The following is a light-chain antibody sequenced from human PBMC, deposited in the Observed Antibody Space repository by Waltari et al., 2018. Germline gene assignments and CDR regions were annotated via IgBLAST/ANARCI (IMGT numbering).Light chain of an antibody. CDR3: ASFTGNVV. Sequence: QSALTQPASVSGSPGQSITISCTGTSSDVGGYNYVSWYQQHPGKAPNLLIYDVDYRPAVVSNRFSGSKTVNTASLTISGLQAVDEAVYYCASFTGNVVFGGGTKLTVL. J-gene: IGLJ2*01. CDR1: SSDVGGYNY. V-gene: IGLV2-14*03. CDR2: DVD.